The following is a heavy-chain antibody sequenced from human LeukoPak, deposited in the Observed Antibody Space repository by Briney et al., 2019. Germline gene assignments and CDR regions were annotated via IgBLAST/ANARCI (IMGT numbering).Heavy chain of an antibody. Sequence: PSETLSLTCTVSGGSISSYYWSWIRQPPGKGLEWIGYIYYSGSTNYNPSLKSRVTISIDTSKNQFSLKLSSVTAADTAVYYCARDSDILTGYSLGYIDYWGQGTLVTVSS. J-gene: IGHJ4*02. D-gene: IGHD3-9*01. CDR1: GGSISSYY. CDR2: IYYSGST. CDR3: ARDSDILTGYSLGYIDY. V-gene: IGHV4-59*01.